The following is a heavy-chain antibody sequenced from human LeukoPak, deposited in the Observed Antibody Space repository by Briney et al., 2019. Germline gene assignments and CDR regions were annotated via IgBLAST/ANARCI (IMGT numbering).Heavy chain of an antibody. J-gene: IGHJ6*03. V-gene: IGHV4-38-2*01. D-gene: IGHD3-22*01. CDR2: IYHTGNT. CDR1: GYSISSGYH. CDR3: ARGATNARSDNIGYDYYHYHVDV. Sequence: SETLSLTCGVSGYSISSGYHWGWIRQPPGKGLEWIGSIYHTGNTYYNPSLKSRVTISVNTSKNQFSLKLSSATATDTAVYYCARGATNARSDNIGYDYYHYHVDVWGKGTTVTVSS.